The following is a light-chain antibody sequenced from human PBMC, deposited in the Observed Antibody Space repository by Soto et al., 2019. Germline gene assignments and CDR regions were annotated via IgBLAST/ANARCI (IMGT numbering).Light chain of an antibody. CDR2: AAS. J-gene: IGKJ5*01. CDR3: LQHNSYR. Sequence: AIRITQSPSSFSASTGDRVTITCRASQGISSYLAWYQQKPGKAPKLLIYAASSLQSGVPSRFSGSGSGTEFTLTISSLQPEDFATYYCLQHNSYRFGQGTRLEI. V-gene: IGKV1-8*01. CDR1: QGISSY.